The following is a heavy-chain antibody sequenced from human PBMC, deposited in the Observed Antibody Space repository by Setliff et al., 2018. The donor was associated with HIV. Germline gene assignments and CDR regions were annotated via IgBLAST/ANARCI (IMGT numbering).Heavy chain of an antibody. CDR3: TRQIGVAAAGTGGGYYYYYMDV. Sequence: GGSLRLSCAASGFSFSDFDIHWVRQAPGKGLEWVGRIRSQSSSYATTYIAPVTGRFTISRDDSKNTAYLQMNSLKTKDTAVYYCTRQIGVAAAGTGGGYYYYYMDVWGKGTTVTVSS. V-gene: IGHV3-73*01. CDR1: GFSFSDFD. CDR2: IRSQSSSYAT. D-gene: IGHD6-13*01. J-gene: IGHJ6*03.